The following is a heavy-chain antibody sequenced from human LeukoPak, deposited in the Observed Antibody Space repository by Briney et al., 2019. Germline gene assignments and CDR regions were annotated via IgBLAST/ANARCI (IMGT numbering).Heavy chain of an antibody. J-gene: IGHJ5*02. Sequence: GGSLRLSCAASGFTFSDYYMSWIRQAPGKGLEWVSYTSSSGSTIYYADSVKGRFTISRDNAKNSLYLQMNSLRAEDTAVYYCARVVVAATNWFDPWGQGTLVTVFS. CDR3: ARVVVAATNWFDP. V-gene: IGHV3-11*01. CDR1: GFTFSDYY. CDR2: TSSSGSTI. D-gene: IGHD2-15*01.